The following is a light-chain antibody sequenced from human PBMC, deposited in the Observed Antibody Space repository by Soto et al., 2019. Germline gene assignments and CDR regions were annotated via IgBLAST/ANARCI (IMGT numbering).Light chain of an antibody. Sequence: QSVLTQPPSASASLGASVKVTCTLSSGHSSYAIAWHQQQPEKGPRFLMKVNPDGSHTKGDGIPDRFSGSSSGAERYLTISSLQSEDEADYYCQTWGTGIVVFGGGTKVTVL. J-gene: IGLJ2*01. CDR2: VNPDGSH. CDR3: QTWGTGIVV. V-gene: IGLV4-69*01. CDR1: SGHSSYA.